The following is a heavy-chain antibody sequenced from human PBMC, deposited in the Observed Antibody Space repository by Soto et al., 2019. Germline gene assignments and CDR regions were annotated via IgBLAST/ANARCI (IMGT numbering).Heavy chain of an antibody. J-gene: IGHJ4*02. V-gene: IGHV1-18*01. CDR2: ISAYNGNT. CDR1: GYTFTSYG. CDR3: AREVYYYDSSGYYLGV. Sequence: ASVKVSCKASGYTFTSYGISWVRQAPGQGLERMGWISAYNGNTNYAQKLQGRVTMTTDTSTSTAYMELRSLRSDDTAVYYCAREVYYYDSSGYYLGVWGQGTLVTVSS. D-gene: IGHD3-22*01.